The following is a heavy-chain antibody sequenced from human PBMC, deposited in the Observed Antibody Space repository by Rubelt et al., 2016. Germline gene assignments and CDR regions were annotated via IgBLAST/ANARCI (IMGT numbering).Heavy chain of an antibody. Sequence: QGLEWMGWISKYSDNTNYAQNLQGRVTVTTDTSTSTAYMELRSLRSDDTAVYYCARGGSLSGFDYWGQGTLVTVSS. CDR3: ARGGSLSGFDY. CDR2: ISKYSDNT. V-gene: IGHV1-18*01. D-gene: IGHD6-6*01. J-gene: IGHJ4*02.